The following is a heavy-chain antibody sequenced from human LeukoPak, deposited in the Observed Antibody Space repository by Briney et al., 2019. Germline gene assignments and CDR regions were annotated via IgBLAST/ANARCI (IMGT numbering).Heavy chain of an antibody. Sequence: SGGSLRLSCAASGFTFSRYWMSWVRQAPGKGLEWVANIKLDGSEKYYVDSVKGRFTISRDNARNSVYLQMNSLRAEDTAVYYCARDPGSTQTLHDAFDIWGQGTMVTVSS. CDR3: ARDPGSTQTLHDAFDI. J-gene: IGHJ3*02. CDR2: IKLDGSEK. V-gene: IGHV3-7*01. CDR1: GFTFSRYW. D-gene: IGHD1-26*01.